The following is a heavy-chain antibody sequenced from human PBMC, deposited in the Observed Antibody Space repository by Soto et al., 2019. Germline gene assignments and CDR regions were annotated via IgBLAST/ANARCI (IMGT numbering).Heavy chain of an antibody. J-gene: IGHJ4*02. CDR2: INHTGST. V-gene: IGHV4-34*01. D-gene: IGHD2-8*02. CDR3: ARDKITGLFDY. Sequence: SETLSLTCAVYGGSFSGYSWTWIRQPPGTGLEWIGEINHTGSTNYNPSLRSRVTISVDTSKNQFSLKLTSVTAADTAVYYCARDKITGLFDYWGQGTLVTVSS. CDR1: GGSFSGYS.